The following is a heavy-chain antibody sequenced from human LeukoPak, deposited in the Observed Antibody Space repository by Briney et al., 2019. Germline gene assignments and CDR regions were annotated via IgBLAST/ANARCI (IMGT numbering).Heavy chain of an antibody. J-gene: IGHJ4*02. CDR1: GFTFSNFA. CDR3: ARPSPPGDGYNPPDY. D-gene: IGHD5-24*01. CDR2: ISHDERNK. Sequence: PGGSLSLSFAASGFTFSNFAMHWVRQAPGKGLEWVAVISHDERNKYHADSVKGRFTISRDNSKNMVYLQMTSLRLEDTAVYYCARPSPPGDGYNPPDYWGQGSLVTVSS. V-gene: IGHV3-30*04.